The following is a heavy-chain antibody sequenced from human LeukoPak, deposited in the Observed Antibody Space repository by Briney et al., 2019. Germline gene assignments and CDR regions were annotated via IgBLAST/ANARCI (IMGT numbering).Heavy chain of an antibody. CDR3: ARDMSSCSSTSCYVDLDY. D-gene: IGHD2-2*01. CDR2: TYYRSKWYN. Sequence: SQTLSLTYAISGDSVSSNSAAWNWIRQSPSRGLEGLGRTYYRSKWYNDYAVSVKSRITINPDTSKNQFSLQLNSVTPEDTAVYYCARDMSSCSSTSCYVDLDYWGQGTLVTVSS. CDR1: GDSVSSNSAA. J-gene: IGHJ4*02. V-gene: IGHV6-1*01.